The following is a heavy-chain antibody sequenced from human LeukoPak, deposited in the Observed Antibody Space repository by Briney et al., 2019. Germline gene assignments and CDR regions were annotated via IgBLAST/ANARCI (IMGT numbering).Heavy chain of an antibody. V-gene: IGHV3-11*03. D-gene: IGHD2-15*01. Sequence: PGGSLRLSCAASGFTFSDYYMSWVRQAPGKGLEWVSYISGTISQTNYADSVKGRFIISRDNAKNSLYLQMNSLRADDTALYYCARPYRALLQDAFDVWGQGAMVTLSS. J-gene: IGHJ3*01. CDR1: GFTFSDYY. CDR2: ISGTISQT. CDR3: ARPYRALLQDAFDV.